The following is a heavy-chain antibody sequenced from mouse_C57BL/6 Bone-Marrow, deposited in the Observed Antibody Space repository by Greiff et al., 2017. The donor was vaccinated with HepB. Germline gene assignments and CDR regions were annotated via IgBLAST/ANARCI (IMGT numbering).Heavy chain of an antibody. Sequence: EVMLVESGGGLVQPKGSLKLSCAASGFSFNTYAMNWVRQAPGKGLEWVARIRSKSNNYATYYADSVKDRFTISRDDSESMLYLQMNNLKTEDTAMYYCVRGGSSYFDYWGQGTTLTVSS. V-gene: IGHV10-1*01. D-gene: IGHD1-1*01. CDR3: VRGGSSYFDY. J-gene: IGHJ2*01. CDR1: GFSFNTYA. CDR2: IRSKSNNYAT.